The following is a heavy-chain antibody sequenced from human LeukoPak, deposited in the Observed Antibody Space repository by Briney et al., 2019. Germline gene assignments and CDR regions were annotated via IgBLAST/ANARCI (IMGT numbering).Heavy chain of an antibody. CDR1: GFTFSSYW. V-gene: IGHV3-7*01. CDR2: IKQDGSEK. CDR3: ARENYDYVWGSYRPASYFDY. J-gene: IGHJ4*02. Sequence: PGGSLRLSCAASGFTFSSYWMSWVRQAPGKGPEWVANIKQDGSEKYYVDSVKGRFTISRDNAKNSLYLQINSLRAEDTAVYYCARENYDYVWGSYRPASYFDYWGQGTLVTVSS. D-gene: IGHD3-16*02.